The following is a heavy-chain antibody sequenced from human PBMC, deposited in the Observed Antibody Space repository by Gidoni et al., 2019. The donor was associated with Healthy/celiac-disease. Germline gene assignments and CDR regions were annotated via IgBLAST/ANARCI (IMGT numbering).Heavy chain of an antibody. D-gene: IGHD3-10*01. V-gene: IGHV3-33*01. CDR3: ARAPYYYGSGSYYGDY. J-gene: IGHJ4*02. CDR2: IWYDGSNK. Sequence: QVQLVESGGGVVQPGRSLRLSCAASGFTFSSYGMHWVRQAPGKGLEWVAVIWYDGSNKYYADSVKGRFTISRDNSKNTLYLQMNSLRAEDTAVYYCARAPYYYGSGSYYGDYWGQGTLVTVSS. CDR1: GFTFSSYG.